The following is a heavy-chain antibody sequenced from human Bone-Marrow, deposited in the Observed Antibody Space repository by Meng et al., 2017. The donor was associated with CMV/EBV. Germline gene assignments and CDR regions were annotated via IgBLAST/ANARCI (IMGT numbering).Heavy chain of an antibody. J-gene: IGHJ4*02. CDR3: ARAGDIAVAGSFDY. D-gene: IGHD6-19*01. Sequence: ASVKVSCKASGYTFTSYDINWVRQAPGQGLEWMGWINPNSGGTNYAQKFQGRVTMTRDTSISTAYMELSRLRSDDTAVYYCARAGDIAVAGSFDYWGQGTLVTVYS. V-gene: IGHV1-2*02. CDR2: INPNSGGT. CDR1: GYTFTSYD.